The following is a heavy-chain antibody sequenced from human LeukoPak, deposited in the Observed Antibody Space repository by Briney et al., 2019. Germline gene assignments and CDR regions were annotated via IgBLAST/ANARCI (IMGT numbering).Heavy chain of an antibody. D-gene: IGHD6-13*01. V-gene: IGHV4-4*07. CDR2: IYTSGST. J-gene: IGHJ6*03. CDR1: GGSISSYY. Sequence: SETLSLTCTVSGGSISSYYWSWIRQPAGKGLEWIGRIYTSGSTNYNPSLKSRVTMSVDTSKNQFSLKLSSVTAADTAVYYCARGPGSSWYRGYYYYYMDVWGKGTTVTVSS. CDR3: ARGPGSSWYRGYYYYYMDV.